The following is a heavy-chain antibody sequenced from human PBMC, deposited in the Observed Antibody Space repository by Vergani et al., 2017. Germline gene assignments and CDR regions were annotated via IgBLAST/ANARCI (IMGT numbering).Heavy chain of an antibody. Sequence: QLQLHKSCPGLVKPSETLSITCTLSGGSISSSSHFWGWLRQPPGKGLERIGSIYYSGSTYYNPSLKSRVSISGDTSKNKFSLQLSSVTAPDSAVYYCAIHDSGHYDSSDYGFDVWGQGTTVTVSS. J-gene: IGHJ6*02. V-gene: IGHV4-39*01. CDR2: IYYSGST. D-gene: IGHD3-16*01. CDR3: AIHDSGHYDSSDYGFDV. CDR1: GGSISSSSHF.